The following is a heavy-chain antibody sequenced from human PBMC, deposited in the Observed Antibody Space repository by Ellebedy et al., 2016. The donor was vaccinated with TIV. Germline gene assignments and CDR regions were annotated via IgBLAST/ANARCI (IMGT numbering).Heavy chain of an antibody. CDR2: IYYSGST. CDR3: ARLSSGTQPGVDY. Sequence: MPSETLSLTCTVSGGSISSYYWSWIRQPPGKGLEWIGYIYYSGSTNYNPSLKSRVTISVDTSKNQFSLKLSSVTAADTAVYYCARLSSGTQPGVDYWGQGTLVTVSS. V-gene: IGHV4-59*08. CDR1: GGSISSYY. J-gene: IGHJ4*02. D-gene: IGHD3-22*01.